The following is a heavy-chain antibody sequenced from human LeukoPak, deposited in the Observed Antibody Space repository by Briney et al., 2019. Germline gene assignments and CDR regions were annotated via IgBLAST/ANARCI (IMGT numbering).Heavy chain of an antibody. D-gene: IGHD4-11*01. CDR2: IIPIFGTA. J-gene: IGHJ3*02. CDR3: ARSTPDYSAFDI. Sequence: ASVKVSCKASGGTFSSYAISWVRQAPGQGLEWMGGIIPIFGTANYAQKFQGRVTITADESTGTAYMELSSLRSEDTAVYYCARSTPDYSAFDIWGQGTMVTVSS. CDR1: GGTFSSYA. V-gene: IGHV1-69*13.